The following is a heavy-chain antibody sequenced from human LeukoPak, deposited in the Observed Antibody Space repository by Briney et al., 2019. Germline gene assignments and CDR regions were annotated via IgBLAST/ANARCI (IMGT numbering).Heavy chain of an antibody. CDR1: GFTFSRYG. Sequence: RGGTLRLSCAASGFTFSRYGMSWVRQAPGKGLEWVSAISDSGASTYYADSVKGRFTISRDNSKNTLYLQMNSLRAEDTAVYYCAKDLPSPFIAAAGINWGQGTLVTVSS. J-gene: IGHJ4*02. V-gene: IGHV3-23*01. CDR2: ISDSGAST. CDR3: AKDLPSPFIAAAGIN. D-gene: IGHD6-13*01.